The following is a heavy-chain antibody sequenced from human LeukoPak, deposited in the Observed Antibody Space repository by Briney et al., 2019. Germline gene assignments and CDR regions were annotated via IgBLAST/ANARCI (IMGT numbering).Heavy chain of an antibody. J-gene: IGHJ4*02. Sequence: SSETLSLTCTVSGGSISSYYWSWIRQPPGKGLEWIGYIYYSGSTNYNPSLKSRVTISVDTSKNQFSLKLSSVTAADTAVYHCARIDSSGYPLFDYWGQGTLVTVSS. CDR2: IYYSGST. CDR1: GGSISSYY. CDR3: ARIDSSGYPLFDY. V-gene: IGHV4-59*01. D-gene: IGHD3-22*01.